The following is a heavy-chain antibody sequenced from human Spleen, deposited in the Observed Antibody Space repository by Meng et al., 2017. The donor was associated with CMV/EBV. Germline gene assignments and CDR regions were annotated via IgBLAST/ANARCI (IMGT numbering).Heavy chain of an antibody. CDR1: VGSISSSSFY. CDR2: IYYSGST. CDR3: ARVLSGWYMGFDY. Sequence: QLQQWGAGLLKPSEPLSLPWTVSVGSISSSSFYWGWSRQPPGKGLEWIGSIYYSGSTYYNPSLKSRVTISVDTSKNQFSLKLSSVTAADTAVYYCARVLSGWYMGFDYWGQGTLVTVSS. D-gene: IGHD6-19*01. V-gene: IGHV4-39*07. J-gene: IGHJ4*02.